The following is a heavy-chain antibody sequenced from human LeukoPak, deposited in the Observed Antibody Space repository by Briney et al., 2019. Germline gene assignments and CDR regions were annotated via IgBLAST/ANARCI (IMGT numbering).Heavy chain of an antibody. CDR2: ISSTGSGT. D-gene: IGHD6-19*01. CDR3: VKARPRIAVAGPGGAFDI. J-gene: IGHJ3*02. V-gene: IGHV3-64D*09. Sequence: GGSLRLSCSPSGFTFSSYVMHWVRQAPGKGLEYVSAISSTGSGTYYADSVKGRFTISRDNSKNTLYLQMSSLRAEDTAVYYCVKARPRIAVAGPGGAFDIWGQGTMVTVSS. CDR1: GFTFSSYV.